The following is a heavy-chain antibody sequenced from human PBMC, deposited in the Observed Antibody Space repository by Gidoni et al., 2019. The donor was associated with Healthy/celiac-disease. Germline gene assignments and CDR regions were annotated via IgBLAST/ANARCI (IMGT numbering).Heavy chain of an antibody. CDR1: GFTFSSYA. D-gene: IGHD6-19*01. J-gene: IGHJ4*02. Sequence: QVQLVESGGGVVQPGRSLRLSCAASGFTFSSYAMPWVRQAPGKGLEWVAVISYDGSNKYYADSVKGRFTISRDNSKNTLYLQMNSLRAEDTAVYYCARTSGLIAVAGSAYFDYWGQGTLVTVSS. V-gene: IGHV3-30-3*01. CDR3: ARTSGLIAVAGSAYFDY. CDR2: ISYDGSNK.